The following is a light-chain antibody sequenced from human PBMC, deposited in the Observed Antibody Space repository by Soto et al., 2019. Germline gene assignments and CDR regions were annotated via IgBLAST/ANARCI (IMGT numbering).Light chain of an antibody. CDR3: QPYNTFLLT. CDR1: QIISNW. Sequence: DIQVTQSPSTLSASVGDSVTISCRASQIISNWLAWYQQKPGKAPKLLIYKASTLESGVPSRFSGSGSGTDITLTISSLQPDDFATYYYQPYNTFLLTFGPGTRVDIK. CDR2: KAS. J-gene: IGKJ3*01. V-gene: IGKV1-5*03.